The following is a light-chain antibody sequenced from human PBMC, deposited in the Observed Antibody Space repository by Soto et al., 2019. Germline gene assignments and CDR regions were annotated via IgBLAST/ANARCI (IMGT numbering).Light chain of an antibody. Sequence: QTVVTQPPSASGTPGQRVTISCSGSSSNIGSDTVNWYQQFPGTAPKLLIYSNNRRPSGVPDRFSGSKSGTSASLAISGLQSDDEADYYCAAWDDSLSGPVFGGGTQLTVL. CDR2: SNN. CDR1: SSNIGSDT. V-gene: IGLV1-44*01. J-gene: IGLJ2*01. CDR3: AAWDDSLSGPV.